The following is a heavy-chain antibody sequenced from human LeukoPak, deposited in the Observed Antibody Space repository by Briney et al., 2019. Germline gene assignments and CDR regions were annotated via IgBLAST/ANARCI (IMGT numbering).Heavy chain of an antibody. V-gene: IGHV1-18*01. CDR3: ARAQTTLLLDY. J-gene: IGHJ4*02. CDR1: GYTFTSYG. CDR2: ISAHNGNT. D-gene: IGHD4-11*01. Sequence: GASVMVSCKASGYTFTSYGIIWVRQAPGQGLQWMGWISAHNGNTNYAQKLQGRVTMTTDTSTSTVYMDLRSLRSDDTAVYYCARAQTTLLLDYWGQGTLVTVSS.